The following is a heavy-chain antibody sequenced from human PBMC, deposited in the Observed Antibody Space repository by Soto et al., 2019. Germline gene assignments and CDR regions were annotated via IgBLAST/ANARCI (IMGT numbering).Heavy chain of an antibody. CDR2: ISAYNGNT. CDR3: ARAGGGSCYLCPLPTVTRRRWWFDP. D-gene: IGHD2-15*01. CDR1: GYTFTSYG. Sequence: GASVKVSCKASGYTFTSYGISWVRQAPGQGLEWMGWISAYNGNTNYAQKLQGRVTMTTDTSTSTAYMELRSLRSDDTAVYYCARAGGGSCYLCPLPTVTRRRWWFDPWGQGTLVTVSS. J-gene: IGHJ5*02. V-gene: IGHV1-18*01.